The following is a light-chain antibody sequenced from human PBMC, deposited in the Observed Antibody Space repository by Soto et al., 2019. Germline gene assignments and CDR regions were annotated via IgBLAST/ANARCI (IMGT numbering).Light chain of an antibody. J-gene: IGKJ4*01. Sequence: EIALTQSPGTLSLSPGGRATLSCRASRSVSSSFLAWYQQKPGQAPRLLIYGASSRATGIPDRFSGSGSGTDFTLTISRLEPEDFAVYYCQQYGSSPPLTFGGGTKVEIK. CDR3: QQYGSSPPLT. CDR1: RSVSSSF. CDR2: GAS. V-gene: IGKV3-20*01.